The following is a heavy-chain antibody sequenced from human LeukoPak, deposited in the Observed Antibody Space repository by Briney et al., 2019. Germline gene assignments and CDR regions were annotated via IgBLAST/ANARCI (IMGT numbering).Heavy chain of an antibody. CDR3: AREKAYYYDSSGYYHP. D-gene: IGHD3-22*01. CDR1: GYTFTGYY. Sequence: ASVKVSCKASGYTFTGYYMHWVRQAPGQGLEWMGWINPNSGGTNYAQKFQGRVTMTRDTSISTAYMELSRLRSEDTAVYYCAREKAYYYDSSGYYHPWGQGTLVTVSS. CDR2: INPNSGGT. J-gene: IGHJ4*02. V-gene: IGHV1-2*02.